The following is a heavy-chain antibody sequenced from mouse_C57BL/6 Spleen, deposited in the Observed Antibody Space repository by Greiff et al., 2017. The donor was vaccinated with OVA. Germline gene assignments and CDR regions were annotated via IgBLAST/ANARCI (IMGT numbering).Heavy chain of an antibody. V-gene: IGHV3-6*01. CDR3: ARCYDYDAYFDV. CDR2: ISYDGSN. CDR1: GYSITSGYY. Sequence: EVKLQESGPGLVKPSQSLSLTCSVTGYSITSGYYWNWIRQFPGNKLEWMGYISYDGSNNYNPSLQNRISITRDTSKNQFFLKLNSVTTEDTATYYCARCYDYDAYFDVWGTGTTVTVSS. D-gene: IGHD2-4*01. J-gene: IGHJ1*03.